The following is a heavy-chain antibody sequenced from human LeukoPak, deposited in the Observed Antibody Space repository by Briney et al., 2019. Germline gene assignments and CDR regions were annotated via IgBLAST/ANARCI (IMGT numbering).Heavy chain of an antibody. Sequence: SVKVSCKASGGTFSSYAISWVRQAPGQGLEWMGGIIPIFGTANYAQKFQGRVTITADESTSTAHMELSSLRSEDTAVYYCARARRLGDLDFVWGQGTLVTVSS. V-gene: IGHV1-69*13. D-gene: IGHD3-16*01. CDR2: IIPIFGTA. J-gene: IGHJ4*02. CDR3: ARARRLGDLDFV. CDR1: GGTFSSYA.